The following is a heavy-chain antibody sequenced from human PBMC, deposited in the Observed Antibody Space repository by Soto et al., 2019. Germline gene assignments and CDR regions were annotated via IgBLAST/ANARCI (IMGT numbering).Heavy chain of an antibody. V-gene: IGHV3-48*02. CDR3: ARLPKGSLVTA. CDR2: ISSNSDTT. Sequence: LVESGGDLVYPGGSLRLSCVASGFRFSDHSMNWVRQAPGKGLQWISYISSNSDTTYYADSVKGRFTVSRDNAKNALFLQMNSLRDADTATYYCARLPKGSLVTAWGQGARVTVSA. D-gene: IGHD2-21*02. CDR1: GFRFSDHS. J-gene: IGHJ4*02.